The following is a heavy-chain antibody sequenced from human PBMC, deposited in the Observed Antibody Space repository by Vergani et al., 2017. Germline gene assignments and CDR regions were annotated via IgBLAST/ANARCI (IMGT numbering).Heavy chain of an antibody. V-gene: IGHV1-69*02. CDR2: IIPILGIA. Sequence: QVQLVQSGAEVKKPGSSVQVSCKASGGTFSSYTISWVRQAPGQGLEWMGRIIPILGIANYAQKFQGRVTITADKSTSTAYMELSSLRSEDTAVYYCAREDFDSSGYFDYWGQGTLVTVSS. CDR3: AREDFDSSGYFDY. CDR1: GGTFSSYT. D-gene: IGHD3-22*01. J-gene: IGHJ4*02.